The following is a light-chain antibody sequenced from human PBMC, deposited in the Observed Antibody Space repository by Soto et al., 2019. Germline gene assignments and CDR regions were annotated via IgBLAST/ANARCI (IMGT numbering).Light chain of an antibody. CDR1: QGISKY. V-gene: IGKV1-6*01. CDR2: GAT. Sequence: TQMTQSPSSLCACVGVRVTISCRSSQGISKYLAWYQQRPRKAPKLLIFGATTLPSGVPSRFSASGSGPDITLTISSLQPEDSATYYCLQDYNYPWTFGQGTKVDIK. J-gene: IGKJ1*01. CDR3: LQDYNYPWT.